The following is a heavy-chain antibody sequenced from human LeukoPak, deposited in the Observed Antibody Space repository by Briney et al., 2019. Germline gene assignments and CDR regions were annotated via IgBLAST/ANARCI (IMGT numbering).Heavy chain of an antibody. CDR3: ATRSITSSY. Sequence: SETLSLTCAVYGGSFSGYYWSWIRQPPGKGLEWIGEINHSGSTNYNPPLKSRVTISVDTSKNQFSLKLSSVTAADTAVYYCATRSITSSYWSQGTLVTVSS. J-gene: IGHJ4*02. CDR2: INHSGST. V-gene: IGHV4-34*01. D-gene: IGHD3-10*01. CDR1: GGSFSGYY.